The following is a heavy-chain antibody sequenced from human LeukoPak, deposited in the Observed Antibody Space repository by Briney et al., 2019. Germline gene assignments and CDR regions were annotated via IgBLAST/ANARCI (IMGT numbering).Heavy chain of an antibody. CDR1: GGSISSGGYY. Sequence: SQTLSLTCTVSGGSISSGGYYWSWIRQHPGKGLEWIGYIYYSGSTYYNPSLKSRVTISVDTSKNQFSLKLSPVTAADTAVYYCAREVRFSGRTEWGQGTLVTVSS. D-gene: IGHD1-26*01. V-gene: IGHV4-31*03. J-gene: IGHJ4*02. CDR2: IYYSGST. CDR3: AREVRFSGRTE.